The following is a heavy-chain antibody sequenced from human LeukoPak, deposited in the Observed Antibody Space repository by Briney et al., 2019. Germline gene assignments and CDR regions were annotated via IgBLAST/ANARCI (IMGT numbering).Heavy chain of an antibody. CDR2: ISPSGTDI. V-gene: IGHV3-21*05. J-gene: IGHJ4*02. CDR3: TRDPRNLDY. D-gene: IGHD1-14*01. CDR1: GFTFSSYG. Sequence: GGSLRLSCAASGFTFSSYGMSWVRQAPGKGLESLSYISPSGTDISYADSVKGRFTISRDNAKNSLYLQMNSLRVEDTAVYYCTRDPRNLDYWGQGTLVTVS.